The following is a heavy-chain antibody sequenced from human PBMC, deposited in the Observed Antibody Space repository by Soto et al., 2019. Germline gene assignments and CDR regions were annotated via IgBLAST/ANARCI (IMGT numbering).Heavy chain of an antibody. Sequence: ASVKVSCKASGYTFTSYDINWVRQATGQGLEWMGWMNPNSGNTGYAQKFQGRVTITRDESTSTAYMELSSLRSEDTAVYYCAISPGSSYGFTPYWGQGTLVTVSS. V-gene: IGHV1-8*01. CDR2: MNPNSGNT. CDR1: GYTFTSYD. CDR3: AISPGSSYGFTPY. D-gene: IGHD5-18*01. J-gene: IGHJ4*02.